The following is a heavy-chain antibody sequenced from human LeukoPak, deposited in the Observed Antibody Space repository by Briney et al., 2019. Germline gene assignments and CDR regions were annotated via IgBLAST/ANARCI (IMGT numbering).Heavy chain of an antibody. CDR1: GFTYSSYS. V-gene: IGHV3-21*01. J-gene: IGHJ4*02. D-gene: IGHD6-19*01. Sequence: GGSLRLSCAASGFTYSSYSMNWVRQAPGKGLEWVSSISSSSSYIYYADSVKGRFTISRDNAKNSLYLQMNSLRAEDTAVYYCARGAVAGTIDYWGQGTLVTVSS. CDR3: ARGAVAGTIDY. CDR2: ISSSSSYI.